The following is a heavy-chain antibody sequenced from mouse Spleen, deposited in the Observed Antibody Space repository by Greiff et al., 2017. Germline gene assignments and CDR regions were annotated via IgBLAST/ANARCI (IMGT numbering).Heavy chain of an antibody. V-gene: IGHV10-1*01. Sequence: EVKLVESGGGLVQPKGSLKLSCAASGFSFNTYAMNWVRQAPGKGLEWVARIRSKSNNYATYYADSVKDRFTISRDDSESMLYLQMNNLKTEDTAMYYCVRWSSYAMDDWGQGTSVTVSS. CDR3: VRWSSYAMDD. J-gene: IGHJ4*01. CDR2: IRSKSNNYAT. CDR1: GFSFNTYA.